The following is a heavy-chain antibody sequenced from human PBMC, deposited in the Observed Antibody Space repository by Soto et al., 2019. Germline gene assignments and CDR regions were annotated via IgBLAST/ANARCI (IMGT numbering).Heavy chain of an antibody. V-gene: IGHV1-69*13. J-gene: IGHJ6*02. Sequence: SVKVSCHASGGTFSRYAISWVRQAPGQRLEWMGGIIPIFGTANYAQKFQGRVTITADESTSTAYMELSSLRSEDTAVYYCACPYDSSGYYYYYYGMDVWGQGTTVTVSS. CDR2: IIPIFGTA. CDR1: GGTFSRYA. D-gene: IGHD3-22*01. CDR3: ACPYDSSGYYYYYYGMDV.